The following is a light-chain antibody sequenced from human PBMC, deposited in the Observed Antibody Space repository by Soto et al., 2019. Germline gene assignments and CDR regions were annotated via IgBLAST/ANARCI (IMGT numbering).Light chain of an antibody. CDR3: SSYTSSSTPYV. J-gene: IGLJ1*01. CDR2: EVS. CDR1: SIDVGGYNY. V-gene: IGLV2-14*01. Sequence: QSALTQPASVSGSPGQSITISCTGTSIDVGGYNYVSWYQQHPGKAPRLMIYEVSNRPSGVSNRFSGSKSGNTASLTISGLQAEDEADYYCSSYTSSSTPYVLGTGTTVPV.